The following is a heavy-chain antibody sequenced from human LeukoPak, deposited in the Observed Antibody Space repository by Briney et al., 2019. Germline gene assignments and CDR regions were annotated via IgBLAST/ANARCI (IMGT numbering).Heavy chain of an antibody. V-gene: IGHV4-4*07. D-gene: IGHD3-3*01. CDR1: GGSISSYY. J-gene: IGHJ4*02. Sequence: PSETLSLTCTVSGGSISSYYWSWIRQPAGKGLEWIGRIYTSGSTNCNPSLKSRVTMSVDTSKNQFSLKLSSVTAADTAVYYCARDRLWGYYGDYFDYWGQGTLVTVSS. CDR3: ARDRLWGYYGDYFDY. CDR2: IYTSGST.